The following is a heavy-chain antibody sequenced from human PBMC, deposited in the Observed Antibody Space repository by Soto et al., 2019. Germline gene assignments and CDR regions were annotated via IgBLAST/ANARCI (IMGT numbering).Heavy chain of an antibody. V-gene: IGHV3-23*01. D-gene: IGHD3-22*01. Sequence: GGSLRLSCAASGFTFSSYAMSWVRQAPGKGLEWVSAISGSGGSTYYADSVKGRFTISRDNSKNTLYLQMNSLRAEDTAVYYCVKDVPLNYYDSSGYPYYFDYWGQGTLVTVSS. J-gene: IGHJ4*02. CDR3: VKDVPLNYYDSSGYPYYFDY. CDR1: GFTFSSYA. CDR2: ISGSGGST.